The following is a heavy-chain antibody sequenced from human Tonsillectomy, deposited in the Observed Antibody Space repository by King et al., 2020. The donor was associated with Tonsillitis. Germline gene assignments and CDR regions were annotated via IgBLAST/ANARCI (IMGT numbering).Heavy chain of an antibody. CDR1: GGSISSYY. CDR2: IYFSGCT. Sequence: QLQESGPGLVKPSETLSLTCTVSGGSISSYYWIWIRQPPGKGLEWNWYIYFSGCTKYNPSLKSRVTISVDPSKNQFSLKLSTVTAADTAVYYCAREDNYYFDYWGQGTLVTVSS. CDR3: AREDNYYFDY. J-gene: IGHJ4*02. V-gene: IGHV4-59*01. D-gene: IGHD1-1*01.